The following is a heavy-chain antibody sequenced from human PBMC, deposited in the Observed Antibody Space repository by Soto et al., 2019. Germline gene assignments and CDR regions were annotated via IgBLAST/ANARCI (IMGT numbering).Heavy chain of an antibody. CDR3: ARHRYCSGGSCYHYDNSCEP. D-gene: IGHD2-15*01. CDR2: IYYGGST. Sequence: LQLQESGPGLVKPSETLSVTCSVSGGAIRTSGYYWGWIRQPPGTGREWIGSIYYGGSTYDNPALPGRVTIPVDTSTNQFSLRLSSVTAGDTAVYYCARHRYCSGGSCYHYDNSCEPVGEGTLVTVTS. CDR1: GGAIRTSGYY. V-gene: IGHV4-39*01. J-gene: IGHJ5*02.